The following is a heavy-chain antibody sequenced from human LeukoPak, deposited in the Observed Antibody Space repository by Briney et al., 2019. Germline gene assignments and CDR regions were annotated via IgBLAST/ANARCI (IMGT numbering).Heavy chain of an antibody. V-gene: IGHV3-21*01. D-gene: IGHD3-22*01. J-gene: IGHJ5*02. CDR2: ISSSSSYI. Sequence: GGSLRLSCAASGFTFSSYEMNWVRQAPGKGLEWVSSISSSSSYIYYADSVKGRFTISRDNAKNSLYLQMNSLRAEDTAVYYCARGDIDSSGYYYSGFWFDPWGQGTLVTVSS. CDR3: ARGDIDSSGYYYSGFWFDP. CDR1: GFTFSSYE.